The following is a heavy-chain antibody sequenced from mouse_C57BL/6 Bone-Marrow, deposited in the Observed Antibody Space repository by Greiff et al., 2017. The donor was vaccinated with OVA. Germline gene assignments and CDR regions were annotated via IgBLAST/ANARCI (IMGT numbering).Heavy chain of an antibody. D-gene: IGHD1-1*01. Sequence: VQLQQPGAELVMPGASVKLSCKASGYTFTSYWMHWVKQRPGQGLEWIGEIDPSDSYTNYNQKFKGKATLTVDKSSSTAYMQLSSLTSEDSAVYYCAICPYGSSKYFDVWGTGTTVTVSS. CDR3: AICPYGSSKYFDV. CDR2: IDPSDSYT. CDR1: GYTFTSYW. J-gene: IGHJ1*03. V-gene: IGHV1-69*01.